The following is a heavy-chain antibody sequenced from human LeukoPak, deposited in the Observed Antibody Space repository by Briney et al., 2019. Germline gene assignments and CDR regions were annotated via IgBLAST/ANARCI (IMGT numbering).Heavy chain of an antibody. Sequence: NPSETLSLTCTVSGGSISSSSYYWGWIRQPPGKGLEWIGSIYYSGSTYYNPSLKSRVTISVDTSKNQFSLKLNSVTAADTAVYYCARATYGYFDWSYFDYWGQGTLVTVSS. V-gene: IGHV4-39*01. J-gene: IGHJ4*02. CDR1: GGSISSSSYY. CDR3: ARATYGYFDWSYFDY. CDR2: IYYSGST. D-gene: IGHD3-9*01.